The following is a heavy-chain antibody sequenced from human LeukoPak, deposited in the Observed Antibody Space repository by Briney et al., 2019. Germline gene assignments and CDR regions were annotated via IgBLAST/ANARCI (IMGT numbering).Heavy chain of an antibody. J-gene: IGHJ4*02. V-gene: IGHV3-23*01. CDR3: AKDRARITMIVVVTNFDY. D-gene: IGHD3-22*01. Sequence: GGSLRLSCAASGFTFSSYAMSWVRQAPGKGLEWVSAISGSGGSTYYADSVKGRFTISRDNSKKTLYLQMNSLRAEDTAVYYCAKDRARITMIVVVTNFDYWGQGTLVTVSS. CDR2: ISGSGGST. CDR1: GFTFSSYA.